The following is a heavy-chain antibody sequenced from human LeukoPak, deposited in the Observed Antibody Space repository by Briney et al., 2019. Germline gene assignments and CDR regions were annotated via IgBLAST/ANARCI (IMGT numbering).Heavy chain of an antibody. V-gene: IGHV3-53*01. D-gene: IGHD2-15*01. CDR3: ARDRWEYCSGGSCYPYGMDV. Sequence: GGSLRLSCAASGFTVSSNYMSWVRQAPGKGLEWVSVIYSGGSTYYADSVKGRFTISRDNSKNTLYLQMNSLRAEDTAVYYCARDRWEYCSGGSCYPYGMDVWGQGTTVTVSS. J-gene: IGHJ6*02. CDR2: IYSGGST. CDR1: GFTVSSNY.